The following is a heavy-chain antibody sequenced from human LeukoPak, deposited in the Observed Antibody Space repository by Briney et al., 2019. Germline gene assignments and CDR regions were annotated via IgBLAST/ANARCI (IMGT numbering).Heavy chain of an antibody. J-gene: IGHJ6*02. D-gene: IGHD2-15*01. Sequence: PGRSLRLSCAASGFTFSSYAMHWVRQAPGKGLEWVAVISYDGSNKYYADSVRGRFTISRDNSKNTLYLQMNSLRAEDTAIYYCAREWGYGCGGECFSGIQAYYGVDVWGQGTTVTVSS. V-gene: IGHV3-30-3*01. CDR1: GFTFSSYA. CDR2: ISYDGSNK. CDR3: AREWGYGCGGECFSGIQAYYGVDV.